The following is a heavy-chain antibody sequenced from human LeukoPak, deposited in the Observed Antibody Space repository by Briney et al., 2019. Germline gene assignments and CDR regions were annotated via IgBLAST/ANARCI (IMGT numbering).Heavy chain of an antibody. Sequence: SETLSLTCTVSGGSISSGSYYWSWIRQPAGKGLEWIGRIYTSGSTNYNPSLKSRVTISVGTSKNQFSLKLSSVTAADTAVYYCARAPDCSSTSCYRDAFDIWGQGTMVTVSS. CDR3: ARAPDCSSTSCYRDAFDI. J-gene: IGHJ3*02. CDR1: GGSISSGSYY. CDR2: IYTSGST. D-gene: IGHD2-2*01. V-gene: IGHV4-61*02.